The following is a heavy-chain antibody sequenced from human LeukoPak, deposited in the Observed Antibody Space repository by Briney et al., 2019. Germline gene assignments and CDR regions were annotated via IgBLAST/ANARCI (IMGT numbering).Heavy chain of an antibody. Sequence: SETLSLTCTVSGGSINSGGYYWSWIRQHPGKGLEWIGYIYYSGSTYYNPSLKSRVTISIDTSKNQFSLKLSSVTAADTAVYYCARVGSRTLGFDYWGQGTLVTVSS. CDR1: GGSINSGGYY. CDR2: IYYSGST. D-gene: IGHD3-10*01. V-gene: IGHV4-31*03. J-gene: IGHJ4*02. CDR3: ARVGSRTLGFDY.